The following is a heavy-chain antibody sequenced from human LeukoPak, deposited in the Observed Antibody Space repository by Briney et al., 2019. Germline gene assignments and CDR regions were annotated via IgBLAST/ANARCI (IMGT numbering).Heavy chain of an antibody. CDR3: ARGKGGYDSSGYYYFKRAFDI. V-gene: IGHV4-59*01. Sequence: SETLSLTCTVSGGSISSYYWSWIRQPPGKGLEWIGYIYYSGSTNYNPSLKSRVTISVDTSKNQFSLKLSSVTAADTAVYYCARGKGGYDSSGYYYFKRAFDIWGQGTMVTVSS. CDR2: IYYSGST. CDR1: GGSISSYY. D-gene: IGHD3-22*01. J-gene: IGHJ3*02.